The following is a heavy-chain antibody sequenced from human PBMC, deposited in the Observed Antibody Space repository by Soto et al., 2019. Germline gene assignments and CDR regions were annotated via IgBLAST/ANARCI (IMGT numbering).Heavy chain of an antibody. CDR3: AKDRGGNSGFDY. CDR1: GFTFSSYG. V-gene: IGHV3-30*18. CDR2: ISYDGSNK. D-gene: IGHD2-21*02. Sequence: QVQLLESGGGVVQPGRSLRLSCAASGFTFSSYGMHWVRQAPGKGLEWVAVISYDGSNKYYADSVKGRFTISRDNSKNTLYLQMNSLRAEDTAVYYCAKDRGGNSGFDYWGQGTLVTVSS. J-gene: IGHJ4*02.